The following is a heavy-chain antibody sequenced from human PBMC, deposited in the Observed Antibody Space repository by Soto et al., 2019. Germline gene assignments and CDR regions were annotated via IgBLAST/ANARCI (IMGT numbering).Heavy chain of an antibody. CDR2: FDPEDGET. CDR3: ATGVSVGGQPDY. V-gene: IGHV1-24*01. D-gene: IGHD2-15*01. J-gene: IGHJ4*02. Sequence: QVQLVQSGAEVKKPGASVKVSCKVSGNTLTELSMHWVRQAPGKGLEWMGGFDPEDGETIYAQKFQGRVTMTEDTSTDTAYMELSSLRSEDTAAYYCATGVSVGGQPDYWGQGTLVTVSS. CDR1: GNTLTELS.